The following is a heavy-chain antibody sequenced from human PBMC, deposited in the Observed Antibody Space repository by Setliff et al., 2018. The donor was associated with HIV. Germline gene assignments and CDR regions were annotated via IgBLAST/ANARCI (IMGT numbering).Heavy chain of an antibody. V-gene: IGHV4-39*01. CDR1: GGSVTKDNFY. Sequence: PSETLSLTCSVSGGSVTKDNFYWGWIRQAPAKGLEWIATLYDTGRTYYNPPLKSRVSIFVDTTKNEFSLNLRSVTAADTAVYFCVNSGYDGDYYYYYMDVWGKGTTVTVS. J-gene: IGHJ6*03. CDR2: LYDTGRT. CDR3: VNSGYDGDYYYYYMDV. D-gene: IGHD5-12*01.